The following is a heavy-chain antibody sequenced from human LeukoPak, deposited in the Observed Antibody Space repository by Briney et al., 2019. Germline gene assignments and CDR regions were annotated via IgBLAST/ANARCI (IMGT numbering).Heavy chain of an antibody. CDR3: ARSLFWGDYPYYFDY. D-gene: IGHD4-17*01. V-gene: IGHV4-59*01. J-gene: IGHJ4*02. Sequence: SETLSLTCTVSGGSISSYYWSWIRQPPGKGLEWIGYIYYSGNTNYNPSLKSRVTISIDTSKNQFSLKLSSVTAADTAMYYCARSLFWGDYPYYFDYWGQGTLVTVSS. CDR2: IYYSGNT. CDR1: GGSISSYY.